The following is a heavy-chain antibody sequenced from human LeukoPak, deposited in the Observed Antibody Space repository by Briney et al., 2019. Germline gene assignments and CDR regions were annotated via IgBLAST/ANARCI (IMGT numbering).Heavy chain of an antibody. CDR2: INPNSGDT. CDR1: GYTFTDYY. D-gene: IGHD3-9*01. V-gene: IGHV1-2*02. J-gene: IGHJ4*02. Sequence: ASVKVSCKTSGYTFTDYYMFWLRQAPGQGLEWVGWINPNSGDTHYAQKFQGRVTMTRDTSISTAYMGLSRLISDDTAVYYCARDRGSRNILTDYFDYWGQGTLVTVSS. CDR3: ARDRGSRNILTDYFDY.